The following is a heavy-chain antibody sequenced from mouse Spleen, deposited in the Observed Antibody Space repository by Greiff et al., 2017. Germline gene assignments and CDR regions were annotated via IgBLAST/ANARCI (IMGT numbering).Heavy chain of an antibody. V-gene: IGHV5-16*01. CDR1: GFTFSDYY. CDR3: ARITTVVGYFDV. J-gene: IGHJ1*03. Sequence: EVKLVESEGGLVQPGSSMKLSCTASGFTFSDYYMAWVRQVPEKGLEWVANINYDGSSTYYLDSLKSRFIISRDNAKNILYLQMSSLKSEDTATYYCARITTVVGYFDVWGTGTTVTVSS. CDR2: INYDGSST. D-gene: IGHD1-1*01.